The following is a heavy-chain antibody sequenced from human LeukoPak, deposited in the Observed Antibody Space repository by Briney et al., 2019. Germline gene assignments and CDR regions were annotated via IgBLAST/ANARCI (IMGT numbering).Heavy chain of an antibody. J-gene: IGHJ4*02. CDR3: ARERLWSLGYYDSSGYPS. V-gene: IGHV1-18*01. CDR1: GYTFTSYG. D-gene: IGHD3-22*01. CDR2: ISAYNGNT. Sequence: ASVKVSCKASGYTFTSYGISWVRQAPGQGLEWMGWISAYNGNTNYAQKLQGRVTMTTDTSTSTAYMELRSLRSDDTAVYYCARERLWSLGYYDSSGYPSWGQGTLVTVSS.